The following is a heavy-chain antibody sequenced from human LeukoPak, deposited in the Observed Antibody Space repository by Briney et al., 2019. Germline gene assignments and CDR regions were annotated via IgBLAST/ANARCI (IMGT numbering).Heavy chain of an antibody. J-gene: IGHJ6*03. CDR1: GYTFTSYD. Sequence: ASVKVSCKASGYTFTSYDINWVRQATGQGLEWMGWMNPNSGNTGYAQKFQGRVTMTRNTSISTAYMELSSLRSEDTAVYYCARDGVYDSSGYYLGFPYYYYYMDVWGKGTMVTVSS. CDR2: MNPNSGNT. V-gene: IGHV1-8*01. CDR3: ARDGVYDSSGYYLGFPYYYYYMDV. D-gene: IGHD3-22*01.